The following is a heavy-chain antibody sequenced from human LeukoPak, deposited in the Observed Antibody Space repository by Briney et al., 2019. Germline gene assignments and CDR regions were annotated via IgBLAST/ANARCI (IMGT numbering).Heavy chain of an antibody. J-gene: IGHJ5*02. CDR2: IFPGDSDI. V-gene: IGHV5-51*01. CDR3: ARHPYYYDNSGYLDL. D-gene: IGHD3-22*01. CDR1: EYSFTSYC. Sequence: GESLKISCKGSEYSFTSYCIGWVRQMPGKGLEWMGIIFPGDSDIRYSPSFQGHVTISADKSITTAYLQWSSLKASDTAMYYCARHPYYYDNSGYLDLWGQGTLVTVSS.